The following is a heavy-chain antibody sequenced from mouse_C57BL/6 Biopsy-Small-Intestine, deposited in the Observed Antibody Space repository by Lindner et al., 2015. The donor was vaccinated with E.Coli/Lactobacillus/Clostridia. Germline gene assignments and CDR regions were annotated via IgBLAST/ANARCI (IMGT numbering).Heavy chain of an antibody. Sequence: VQLQESGAELARPGASVKLSCKASGYIITSYDITWVKQRPGQGLEWIGEIYPRSDSTYYSENFKGKATLTADISSNTAYMELRSLTSEDSAVYFCARGDSLDYWGQGTTLTVSS. V-gene: IGHV1-81*01. CDR1: GYIITSYD. CDR2: IYPRSDST. J-gene: IGHJ2*01. CDR3: ARGDSLDY.